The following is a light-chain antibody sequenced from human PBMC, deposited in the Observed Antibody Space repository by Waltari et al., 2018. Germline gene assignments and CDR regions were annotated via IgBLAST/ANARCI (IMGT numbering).Light chain of an antibody. V-gene: IGLV1-44*01. CDR3: AAWDDSLNGHWV. CDR2: RND. J-gene: IGLJ3*02. Sequence: QSVLTQPPSASGTPGQRVTFSCSGTYSNIGNNVVNWYQQLPGKAPKLLIYRNDHRTSGVPDRFSGSKSGSSASLAIGGLQSDDEADYYCAAWDDSLNGHWVFGGGTKVTVL. CDR1: YSNIGNNV.